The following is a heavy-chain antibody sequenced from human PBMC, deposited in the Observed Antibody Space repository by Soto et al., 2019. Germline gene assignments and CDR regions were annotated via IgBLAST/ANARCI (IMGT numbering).Heavy chain of an antibody. D-gene: IGHD6-13*01. J-gene: IGHJ5*02. V-gene: IGHV1-2*04. Sequence: QVQLVQSGAEVKKPGASVKLSCKASGYTFTGYYMHWVRQAPGQGLEWMGWINPNSGGTNYAQKFQGWVTMTRDTSISTAYMELSRLRSDDTAVYYCARDHGEPGPHYSSINWFDPWGQGTLVTVSS. CDR3: ARDHGEPGPHYSSINWFDP. CDR1: GYTFTGYY. CDR2: INPNSGGT.